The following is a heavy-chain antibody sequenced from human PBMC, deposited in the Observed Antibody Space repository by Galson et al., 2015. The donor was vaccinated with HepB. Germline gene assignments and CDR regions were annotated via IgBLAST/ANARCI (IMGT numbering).Heavy chain of an antibody. CDR1: GFTFSDYY. V-gene: IGHV3-11*05. Sequence: SLRLSCAASGFTFSDYYMSWIRQAPGKGLEWVSYISSSSSYTNYADSVKGRFTISRDNAKNSLYLQMNSLRAEDTAVYYCARDQSVAYCGGDCYWGGIDYWGQGTLVTVSS. CDR3: ARDQSVAYCGGDCYWGGIDY. D-gene: IGHD2-21*02. J-gene: IGHJ4*02. CDR2: ISSSSSYT.